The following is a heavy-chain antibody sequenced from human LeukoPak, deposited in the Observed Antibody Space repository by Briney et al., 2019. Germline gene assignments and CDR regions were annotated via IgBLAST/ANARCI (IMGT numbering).Heavy chain of an antibody. D-gene: IGHD6-13*01. Sequence: HAGGSLRLSCAASGFTFSSYGMHWVRQAPGKGLEWVAFIRYDGSNKYYADSVKGRFTISRDNSKNTLYLQMNSLRAEDTAVYYCAKDVVAAAGSGLDYWGQGTLVTVSS. CDR2: IRYDGSNK. CDR1: GFTFSSYG. CDR3: AKDVVAAAGSGLDY. V-gene: IGHV3-30*02. J-gene: IGHJ4*02.